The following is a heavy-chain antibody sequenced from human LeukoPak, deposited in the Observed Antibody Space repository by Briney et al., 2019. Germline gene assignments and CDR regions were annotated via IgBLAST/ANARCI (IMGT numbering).Heavy chain of an antibody. Sequence: SETLSLTCTVSGGSISSYYWSWIRQPPGKGLEWIGYIYYSGSTNYNPSLKSRVTISVDTSKNQFSLKLSSVTAADTAVYYCARVAYYGSSGYYSETEYFQHWGQGTLVTVSS. J-gene: IGHJ1*01. CDR2: IYYSGST. CDR1: GGSISSYY. CDR3: ARVAYYGSSGYYSETEYFQH. D-gene: IGHD3-22*01. V-gene: IGHV4-59*01.